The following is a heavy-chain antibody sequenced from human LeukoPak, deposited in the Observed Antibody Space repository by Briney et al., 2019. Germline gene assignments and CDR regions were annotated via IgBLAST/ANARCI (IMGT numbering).Heavy chain of an antibody. CDR3: AKPMTTVTPFDY. V-gene: IGHV3-30*02. D-gene: IGHD4-17*01. J-gene: IGHJ4*02. CDR1: GFTFNNYG. CDR2: IRYDGSNK. Sequence: GGSLRLSCAASGFTFNNYGMPWVRQAPGKGLEWVAFIRYDGSNKYYAESVKGRFAISRDDSKNTLYLQMKSLRAEDTAVYYCAKPMTTVTPFDYWGQGTLVTVSS.